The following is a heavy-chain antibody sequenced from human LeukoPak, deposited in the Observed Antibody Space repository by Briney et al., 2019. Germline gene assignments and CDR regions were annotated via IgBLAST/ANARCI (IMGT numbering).Heavy chain of an antibody. Sequence: PGGSLRLSCAASGFSFRHYSMNWVRQPPGKGLEWIGNIFYSGSTYYSPSLRSRVTISLDTSRNQFSLKLSSVTAADTAVYYCARNVLRYFDWLLRRGPFDYWGQGTLVTVSS. V-gene: IGHV4-34*12. J-gene: IGHJ4*02. D-gene: IGHD3-9*01. CDR1: GFSFRHYS. CDR3: ARNVLRYFDWLLRRGPFDY. CDR2: IFYSGST.